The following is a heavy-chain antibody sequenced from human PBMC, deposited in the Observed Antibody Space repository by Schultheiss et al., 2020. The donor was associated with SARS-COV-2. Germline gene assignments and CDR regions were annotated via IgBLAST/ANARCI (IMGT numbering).Heavy chain of an antibody. CDR2: IFYSGST. Sequence: SQTLSLTCTVSGGSISRSYWSWIRQPPGKGLEWIGNIFYSGSTNYSPSLKSRVTISVDTSKNQFSLKLSSVTAADTAVYYCASDSTSDDSFGVWGRGTMVTVSS. D-gene: IGHD2-15*01. V-gene: IGHV4-59*08. CDR1: GGSISRSY. J-gene: IGHJ3*01. CDR3: ASDSTSDDSFGV.